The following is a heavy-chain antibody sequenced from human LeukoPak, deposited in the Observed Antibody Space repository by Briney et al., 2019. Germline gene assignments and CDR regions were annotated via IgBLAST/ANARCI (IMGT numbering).Heavy chain of an antibody. V-gene: IGHV3-23*01. Sequence: GGTLRLSCVVSGFTFNTYGMTWVRQAPGKGLEWVSGISGSDGSTYHADSVKGRFTISRDNSKNTLYLQMNSLRGEHTAVYYCARQQVIDYYYYYMDVWGKGTTVTVSS. CDR3: ARQQVIDYYYYYMDV. CDR2: ISGSDGST. D-gene: IGHD6-13*01. CDR1: GFTFNTYG. J-gene: IGHJ6*03.